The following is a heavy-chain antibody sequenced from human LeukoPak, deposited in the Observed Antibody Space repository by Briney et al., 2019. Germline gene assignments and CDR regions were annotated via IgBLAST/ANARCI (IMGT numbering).Heavy chain of an antibody. J-gene: IGHJ4*02. CDR3: ASSNTNPFYSSSSGVDY. V-gene: IGHV1-69*06. CDR2: IIPIFGTA. D-gene: IGHD6-6*01. Sequence: VASVKVSCKASGGIFSSYAISWVRQAPGQGLEWMGRIIPIFGTANYAQKFQGRVTITADKSTSTAYMELSSLRSEDTAVYYCASSNTNPFYSSSSGVDYWGQGTLVTVSS. CDR1: GGIFSSYA.